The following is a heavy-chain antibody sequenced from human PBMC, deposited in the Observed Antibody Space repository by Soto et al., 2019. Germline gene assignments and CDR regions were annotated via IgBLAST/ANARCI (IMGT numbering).Heavy chain of an antibody. Sequence: GGSLRLSCAASGFTFSSYAMSWVRQAPGKGLEWVSAISGSGGCTYYADSVKGRFTISRDNSKNTLYLQMNSLRAEDTAVYYCAKVPIFGVVMAYYYYGMDVWGQGTTVTVSS. CDR3: AKVPIFGVVMAYYYYGMDV. CDR2: ISGSGGCT. V-gene: IGHV3-23*01. CDR1: GFTFSSYA. D-gene: IGHD3-3*01. J-gene: IGHJ6*02.